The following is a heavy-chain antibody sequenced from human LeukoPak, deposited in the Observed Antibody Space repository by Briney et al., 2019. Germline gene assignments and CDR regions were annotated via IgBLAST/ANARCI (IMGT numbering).Heavy chain of an antibody. CDR2: ISAYNGNT. J-gene: IGHJ4*02. V-gene: IGHV1-18*01. CDR1: GYTFTSYG. D-gene: IGHD3-22*01. CDR3: ARGRDSSGYEGGLDY. Sequence: ASVKVSCTASGYTFTSYGISWVRQAPGQGLEWMGWISAYNGNTNYAQKFQGRVTMTRDTSTSTVYMELSSLRSEDTAVYYCARGRDSSGYEGGLDYWGQGTLVTVSS.